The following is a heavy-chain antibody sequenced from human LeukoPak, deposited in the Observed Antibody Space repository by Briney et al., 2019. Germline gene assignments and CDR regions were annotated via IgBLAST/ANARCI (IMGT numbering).Heavy chain of an antibody. D-gene: IGHD1-26*01. CDR2: IYYSGST. J-gene: IGHJ3*02. CDR1: GGSISSSSYY. Sequence: TSETLSLTCTVSGGSISSSSYYWGWIRQPPGKGLEWIGSIYYSGSTYYNPSLKSRVTISVDTSKNQFSLKLSSVTAADTAVYYCASGSYWGNAFDIWGQGTMVTVSS. V-gene: IGHV4-39*07. CDR3: ASGSYWGNAFDI.